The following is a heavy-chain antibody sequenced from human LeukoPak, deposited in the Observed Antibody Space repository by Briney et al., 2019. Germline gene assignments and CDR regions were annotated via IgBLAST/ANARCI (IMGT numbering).Heavy chain of an antibody. CDR1: GFTFSSYW. J-gene: IGHJ4*02. D-gene: IGHD1-26*01. CDR2: IKQDGSEK. Sequence: GGSLRLSCAASGFTFSSYWMSWVRQAPGKGLEWVANIKQDGSEKYYVDSVKGRFTISRDNAKNSLYLQMNSLRAEDTAIYYCVRDRGTYRPINYWGQGTLVTVSS. V-gene: IGHV3-7*03. CDR3: VRDRGTYRPINY.